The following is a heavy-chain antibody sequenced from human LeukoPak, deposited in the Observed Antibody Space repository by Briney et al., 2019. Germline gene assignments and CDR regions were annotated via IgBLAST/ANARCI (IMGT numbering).Heavy chain of an antibody. V-gene: IGHV4-61*02. J-gene: IGHJ6*03. Sequence: SQTLSLTCTVSGGSISSGSYYWSWIRQPAGKGLEWIGRIYTSGSTNYNPSLKSRVTISVDTSKNQFSLKLSSVTAADTAVYYCAREYGITIFGVVSGKYMDVWGKGTTVTVSS. CDR3: AREYGITIFGVVSGKYMDV. D-gene: IGHD3-3*01. CDR1: GGSISSGSYY. CDR2: IYTSGST.